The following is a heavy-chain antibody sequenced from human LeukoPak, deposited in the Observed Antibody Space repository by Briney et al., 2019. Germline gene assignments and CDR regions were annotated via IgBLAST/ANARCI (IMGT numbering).Heavy chain of an antibody. V-gene: IGHV3-30*18. CDR1: GFTFSSYG. D-gene: IGHD3-9*01. CDR2: ISYDGSNK. Sequence: GGSLRLSCAASGFTFSSYGMHWVRQAPGKGLEWVAVISYDGSNKYYADSVKGRFTISRDNSKNTLYLQMNSLRAEDTAVYYCAKDQGGGLRYFDWFYFDYWGQGTLVTDSS. J-gene: IGHJ4*02. CDR3: AKDQGGGLRYFDWFYFDY.